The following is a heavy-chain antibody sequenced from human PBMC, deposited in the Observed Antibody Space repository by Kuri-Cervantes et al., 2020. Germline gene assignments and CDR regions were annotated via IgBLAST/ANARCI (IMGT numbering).Heavy chain of an antibody. CDR1: GFTFSSYS. CDR3: ARDYYDSSGGAFDI. Sequence: GESLKISCAASGFTFSSYSMNWVRQAPGKGLEWVSSISSSSSYIYYADSVKGRFTISRDNAKNSLYLQMNSLRAEDTAVYYCARDYYDSSGGAFDIWGQGTMVTVSS. J-gene: IGHJ3*02. D-gene: IGHD3-22*01. CDR2: ISSSSSYI. V-gene: IGHV3-21*01.